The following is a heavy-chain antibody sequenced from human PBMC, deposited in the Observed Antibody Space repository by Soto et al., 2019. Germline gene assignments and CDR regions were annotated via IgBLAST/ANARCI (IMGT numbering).Heavy chain of an antibody. J-gene: IGHJ5*02. CDR3: ATLHPRIVVMTTEIPS. CDR1: GGSISRYY. V-gene: IGHV4-59*12. Sequence: PSETLSLTCTVAGGSISRYYWSWIRQTPGTGLVWIGYIYYSGSTNYNPSLKSRVTISVDTSKNQFSLKLSSVTAADTAVYYCATLHPRIVVMTTEIPSWGQGTLVTVSS. CDR2: IYYSGST. D-gene: IGHD2-21*02.